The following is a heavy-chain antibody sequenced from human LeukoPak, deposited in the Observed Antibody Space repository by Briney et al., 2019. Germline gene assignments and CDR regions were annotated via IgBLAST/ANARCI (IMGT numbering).Heavy chain of an antibody. CDR2: ISSSSSYI. J-gene: IGHJ4*02. CDR3: ARDAPNDFWSGYYPDYFDY. V-gene: IGHV3-21*01. CDR1: GFVFSSYS. Sequence: GGSLRLSCAASGFVFSSYSMNWVRQAPGKGLEWVSSISSSSSYIYYADSVKGRFTISRDNATNSLYLQMNSLRAEDTAVYYCARDAPNDFWSGYYPDYFDYWGQGTLVTVSS. D-gene: IGHD3-3*01.